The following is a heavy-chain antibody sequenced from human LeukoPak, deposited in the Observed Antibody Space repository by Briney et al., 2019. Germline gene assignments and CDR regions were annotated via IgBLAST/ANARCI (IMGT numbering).Heavy chain of an antibody. CDR3: ARLAPAHYDYVWRSYPIYFDY. Sequence: SETLSLTCAVYGGSFSGYYWSWIRQPPGKGLEWIGEINHSGSTNYNPSLKSRVTISVDTSKNQFSLKLSSVTAADTAVYYCARLAPAHYDYVWRSYPIYFDYWGQGTLVTASS. CDR2: INHSGST. CDR1: GGSFSGYY. D-gene: IGHD3-16*02. J-gene: IGHJ4*02. V-gene: IGHV4-34*01.